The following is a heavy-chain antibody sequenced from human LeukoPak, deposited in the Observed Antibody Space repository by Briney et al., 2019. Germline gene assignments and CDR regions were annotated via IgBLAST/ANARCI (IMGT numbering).Heavy chain of an antibody. Sequence: ASVKVSCKASGYTFTSYGISWVRQAPGQGLEWMGWISAYNGNTDYAQTLQGRVTMTTDTSTSTAYMELRSLRSDDTAVYYCARVRGSGSYVYYYGMDVWGKGTTVTVSS. CDR3: ARVRGSGSYVYYYGMDV. V-gene: IGHV1-18*04. CDR2: ISAYNGNT. D-gene: IGHD3-10*01. CDR1: GYTFTSYG. J-gene: IGHJ6*04.